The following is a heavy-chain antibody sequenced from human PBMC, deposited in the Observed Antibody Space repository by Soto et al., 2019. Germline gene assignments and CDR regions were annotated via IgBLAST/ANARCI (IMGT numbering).Heavy chain of an antibody. CDR1: GSSISSYD. CDR3: ARNVYYGSGSLPFDY. Sequence: SETLSLNCTVSGSSISSYDWSWIRQTPGKGLEWIGYIYYSGSTNYNPSLKSRVTISVDTSKNQFSLKLSSVTAADTAVYHCARNVYYGSGSLPFDYWGQGTVVTVSS. CDR2: IYYSGST. V-gene: IGHV4-59*08. J-gene: IGHJ4*02. D-gene: IGHD3-10*01.